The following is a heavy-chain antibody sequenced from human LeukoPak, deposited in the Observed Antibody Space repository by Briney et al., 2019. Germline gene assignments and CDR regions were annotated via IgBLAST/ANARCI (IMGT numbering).Heavy chain of an antibody. V-gene: IGHV3-9*01. CDR2: ISWNSNSI. D-gene: IGHD4-11*01. CDR1: GFTFGDYA. CDR3: AKAAATTYYFDY. Sequence: GGSLRLSCTASGFTFGDYAMSWVRQAPGKGLEWVSGISWNSNSIGYADSVKGRFTISRDNAKNSLYLQMNSLGAEDTALYYCAKAAATTYYFDYWGQGTLVTVSS. J-gene: IGHJ4*02.